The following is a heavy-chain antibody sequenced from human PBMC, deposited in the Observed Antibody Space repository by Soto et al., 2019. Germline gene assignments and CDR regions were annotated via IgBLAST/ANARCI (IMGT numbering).Heavy chain of an antibody. CDR2: IIPIFGTA. D-gene: IGHD2-2*01. CDR1: GGTFSSYA. J-gene: IGHJ2*01. Sequence: ASVKVSCKASGGTFSSYAISWVRQAPGQGLEWMGGIIPIFGTANYAQKFQGRVTITADESTSTAYMELSSLRSEDTAVYYCARRKVGDSSTSFLYWYFDLWGRGTLVTVSS. CDR3: ARRKVGDSSTSFLYWYFDL. V-gene: IGHV1-69*13.